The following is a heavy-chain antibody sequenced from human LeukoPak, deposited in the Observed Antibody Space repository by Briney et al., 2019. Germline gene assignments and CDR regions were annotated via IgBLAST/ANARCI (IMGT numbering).Heavy chain of an antibody. CDR2: ISSSSSYI. CDR3: ARGLAAHDAFDI. D-gene: IGHD6-6*01. J-gene: IGHJ3*02. Sequence: GGSLRLSCAASGFTFSSYSMNWVRQAPGKGLEWVSSISSSSSYIYYADSVKGRFTISRDNAKNSLYLQMNSLRAEDTAVYYCARGLAAHDAFDIWGQGTMVTVSS. CDR1: GFTFSSYS. V-gene: IGHV3-21*01.